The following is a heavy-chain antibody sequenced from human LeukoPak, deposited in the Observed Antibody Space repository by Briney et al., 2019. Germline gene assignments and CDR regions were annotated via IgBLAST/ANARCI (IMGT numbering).Heavy chain of an antibody. CDR1: GFTFINYG. CDR3: ANYGDYQYFDY. V-gene: IGHV3-30*18. J-gene: IGHJ4*02. D-gene: IGHD4-17*01. Sequence: GGSLRLSCAASGFTFINYGMHWVRQAPGKGLEWVAVISYDGTNKYYADSVKGRFTISRDNSKNTMYLQMNSLKTDDTAVYYCANYGDYQYFDYWGQGTPVTVSS. CDR2: ISYDGTNK.